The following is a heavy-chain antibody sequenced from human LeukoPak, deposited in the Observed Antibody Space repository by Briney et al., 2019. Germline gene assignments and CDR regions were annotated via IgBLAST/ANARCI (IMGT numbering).Heavy chain of an antibody. V-gene: IGHV4-34*01. D-gene: IGHD4-17*01. J-gene: IGHJ4*02. CDR3: ARGFYGRDY. CDR1: GGSFSGYY. Sequence: SETLSLTCAVYGGSFSGYYWSWIRRPPGKGLEWIGEINHSGSTNYNPSLKSRVTISVDTSKNQFSLKLSSVTAADTAVYYCARGFYGRDYWGQGTLVTVSS. CDR2: INHSGST.